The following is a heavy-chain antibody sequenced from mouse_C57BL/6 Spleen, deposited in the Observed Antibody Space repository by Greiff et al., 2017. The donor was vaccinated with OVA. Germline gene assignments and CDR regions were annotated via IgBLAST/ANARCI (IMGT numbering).Heavy chain of an antibody. CDR3: TRLGLRRGFDY. J-gene: IGHJ2*01. V-gene: IGHV1-15*01. Sequence: QVQLKESGAELVRPGASVTLSCKASGYTFTDYEMHWVKQTPVHGLEWIGAIDPETGGTAYNQKFKGKAILTADKSSSTAYMELRSLTSEDSAVYYCTRLGLRRGFDYWGQGTTLTVSS. D-gene: IGHD2-4*01. CDR2: IDPETGGT. CDR1: GYTFTDYE.